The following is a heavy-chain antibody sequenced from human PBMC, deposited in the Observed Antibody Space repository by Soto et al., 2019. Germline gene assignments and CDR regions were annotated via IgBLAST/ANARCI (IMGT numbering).Heavy chain of an antibody. D-gene: IGHD2-21*01. Sequence: GASVKVSCKASGGTFGSYTFAWVRQAPGQGLERMGRIIPIVDIANYAQKFQGRVTITADKSTTTAYMELSTLRAEDMAVYYCARRIPFGYGMDVWGQGTTVTVSS. CDR2: IIPIVDIA. CDR3: ARRIPFGYGMDV. V-gene: IGHV1-69*02. CDR1: GGTFGSYT. J-gene: IGHJ6*02.